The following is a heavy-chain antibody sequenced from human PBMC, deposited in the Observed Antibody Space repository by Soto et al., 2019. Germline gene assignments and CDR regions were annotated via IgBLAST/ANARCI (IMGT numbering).Heavy chain of an antibody. D-gene: IGHD5-12*01. Sequence: QVQLVESGGGVVQPGRSLRLSCAASGFTFSSYGMHWVRQAPGKGLEWVAVISYDGSNKYYADSVKGRFTISRDNSKNTPYLQMNSLRAEDTAVYYCATSTYNGYPFDYWGQGTLVTVSS. J-gene: IGHJ4*02. CDR2: ISYDGSNK. V-gene: IGHV3-30*03. CDR3: ATSTYNGYPFDY. CDR1: GFTFSSYG.